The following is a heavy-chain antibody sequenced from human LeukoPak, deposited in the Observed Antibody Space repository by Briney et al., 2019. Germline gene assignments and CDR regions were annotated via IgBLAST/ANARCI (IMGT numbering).Heavy chain of an antibody. Sequence: GGSLRLSCAASGFTFSSYGMSWVRQAPGKGLEWVSSISSSSSYIYYADSVKGRFTISRDNAKNSLYLQMNSLRAEDTAVYYCARVTLGLEIDYWGQGTLVTVSS. D-gene: IGHD6-19*01. CDR2: ISSSSSYI. CDR1: GFTFSSYG. CDR3: ARVTLGLEIDY. V-gene: IGHV3-21*01. J-gene: IGHJ4*02.